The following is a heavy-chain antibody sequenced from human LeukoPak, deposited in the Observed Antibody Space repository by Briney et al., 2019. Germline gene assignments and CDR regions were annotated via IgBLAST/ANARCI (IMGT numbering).Heavy chain of an antibody. CDR3: ASPGEGGRLWDFDY. J-gene: IGHJ4*02. Sequence: TGGSLRLSCAASGFTFSSYWMSWVRQAPGKGLEWVANIKQDGSEKYYVDSVKGRFTISRDNAENSLYLQMNSLRAEDTAVYYCASPGEGGRLWDFDYWGQETLVTVSS. CDR2: IKQDGSEK. V-gene: IGHV3-7*01. CDR1: GFTFSSYW. D-gene: IGHD2-21*01.